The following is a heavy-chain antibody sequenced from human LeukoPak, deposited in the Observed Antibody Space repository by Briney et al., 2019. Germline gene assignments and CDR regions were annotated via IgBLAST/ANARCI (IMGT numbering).Heavy chain of an antibody. CDR2: IYITGNT. V-gene: IGHV3-53*01. CDR1: GFTFSSRY. Sequence: PGGSLTLSCAASGFTFSSRYMTWVRQTPGKGLEYISVIYITGNTFYADSVKGRFSLSRDNSVNTVFLHLSGLRAEDTGVYYCASGRNYFPIEYWGQGTPVTVAS. CDR3: ASGRNYFPIEY. D-gene: IGHD3-10*02. J-gene: IGHJ4*02.